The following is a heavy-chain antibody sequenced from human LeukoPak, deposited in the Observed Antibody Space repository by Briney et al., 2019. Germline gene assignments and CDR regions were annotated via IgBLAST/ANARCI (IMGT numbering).Heavy chain of an antibody. Sequence: SETLSLTCTVSGGSITTHYWSWIRQPPGKRLEWMGYIYYTGTTNYNPSFKSRVTISVDTSKNQFSLRVNSVTDADTAVYYCARLHYSKDGISRPSMDVWGRGTTVIVSS. V-gene: IGHV4-59*08. CDR3: ARLHYSKDGISRPSMDV. CDR1: GGSITTHY. J-gene: IGHJ6*03. CDR2: IYYTGTT. D-gene: IGHD4-11*01.